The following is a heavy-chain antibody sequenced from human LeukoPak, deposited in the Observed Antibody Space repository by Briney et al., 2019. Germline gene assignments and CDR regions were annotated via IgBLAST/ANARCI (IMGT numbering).Heavy chain of an antibody. Sequence: GESLKISCKGSGYSFTSYWIGWVRQMPGKGLEWMGIIYPGDSDTRYSPSFQGQVTISADKSISTAYLQWSSLKASGTAMYYCARECGGGDCYSHPYFDYWGQGTLVTVSS. D-gene: IGHD2-21*02. CDR1: GYSFTSYW. J-gene: IGHJ4*02. CDR2: IYPGDSDT. CDR3: ARECGGGDCYSHPYFDY. V-gene: IGHV5-51*01.